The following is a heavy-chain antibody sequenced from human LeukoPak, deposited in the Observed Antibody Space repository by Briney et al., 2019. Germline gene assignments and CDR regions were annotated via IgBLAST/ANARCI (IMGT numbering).Heavy chain of an antibody. J-gene: IGHJ4*02. CDR1: GGSISSGGYY. CDR2: IYHSGST. CDR3: AGYHVYGVTTPPLGY. D-gene: IGHD4-17*01. V-gene: IGHV4-30-2*01. Sequence: SETLSLTFTVSGGSISSGGYYWSWIRQPPGKGLEWIGYIYHSGSTYYNPSLKSRVTISVDRSKNQFSLKLSSVTAADTAVYYCAGYHVYGVTTPPLGYWGQGTLVTVSS.